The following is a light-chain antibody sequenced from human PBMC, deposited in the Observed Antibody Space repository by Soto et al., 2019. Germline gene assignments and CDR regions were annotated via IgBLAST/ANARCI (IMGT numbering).Light chain of an antibody. CDR3: QPYNSYSTLT. CDR2: DAS. CDR1: QRVSNW. V-gene: IGKV1-5*01. Sequence: IKMNMSPSTLSGSGGDRVTITCRASQRVSNWLAWYQPTPGKAPKLLXYDASSLESGVPSRFSASGSGTEFTLTISSLQPADFANYCCQPYNSYSTLTCGGGTKVDIK. J-gene: IGKJ4*01.